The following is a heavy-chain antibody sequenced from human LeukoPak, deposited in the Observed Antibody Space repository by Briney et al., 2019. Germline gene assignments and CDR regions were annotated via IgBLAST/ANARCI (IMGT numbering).Heavy chain of an antibody. J-gene: IGHJ5*02. Sequence: EASVKVSCTASGYIFTNYHITWVRQAPGQGLEWMGWISGYNGNTKYAQKLQGRVTMTTDTSTSTAYMELRSLRSDDTAVYYCARDLHYYDSSGYSWGQGTLVTVSS. D-gene: IGHD3-22*01. CDR3: ARDLHYYDSSGYS. CDR1: GYIFTNYH. V-gene: IGHV1-18*01. CDR2: ISGYNGNT.